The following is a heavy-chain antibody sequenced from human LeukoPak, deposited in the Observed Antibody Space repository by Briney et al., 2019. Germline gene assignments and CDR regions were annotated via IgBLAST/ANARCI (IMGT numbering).Heavy chain of an antibody. D-gene: IGHD5-24*01. CDR1: GGSISSYY. V-gene: IGHV4-59*01. CDR3: ARDPKVEAGLDI. CDR2: IYYSGST. J-gene: IGHJ3*02. Sequence: SETLSLTCTVSGGSISSYYWSWIRQPPGKGLEWIGYIYYSGSTNYNPSLKSRVTISVDTSKNQFSLKLSSVTAADTAVYYCARDPKVEAGLDIWGQGTMVTVSS.